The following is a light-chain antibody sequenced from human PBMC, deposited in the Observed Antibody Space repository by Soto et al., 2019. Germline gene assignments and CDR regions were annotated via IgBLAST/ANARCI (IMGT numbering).Light chain of an antibody. J-gene: IGKJ5*01. CDR3: QVRTNWSIA. CDR1: QSVSSSY. CDR2: DAS. V-gene: IGKV3D-20*02. Sequence: EIVLTQSQGTLSWSPGDRPTLSCRASQSVSSSYLAWYQQKPGQAPRLLIYDASNRATGIPARFSGTGSGTDFTLTINSLEPEDVAVYYCQVRTNWSIAFGRGTRVEIK.